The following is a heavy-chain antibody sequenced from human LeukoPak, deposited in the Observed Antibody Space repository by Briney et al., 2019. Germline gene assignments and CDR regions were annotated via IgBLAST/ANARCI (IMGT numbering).Heavy chain of an antibody. CDR3: AKNYDFWSGYYDM. CDR2: INHSGST. V-gene: IGHV4-34*01. D-gene: IGHD3-3*01. Sequence: PSETLSLTCAVYGGSFSGYYWSWIRQPPGKGLGWIGEINHSGSTNYNPSLKSRVTMSIDTSKNQFSLKLRSVTAADTAVYYCAKNYDFWSGYYDMWGQGTMVTVSS. CDR1: GGSFSGYY. J-gene: IGHJ3*02.